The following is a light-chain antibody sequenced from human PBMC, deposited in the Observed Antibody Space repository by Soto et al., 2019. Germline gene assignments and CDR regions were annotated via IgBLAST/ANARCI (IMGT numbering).Light chain of an antibody. J-gene: IGLJ1*01. CDR1: SSDVGGYNY. CDR3: CSYAGSYTFYV. Sequence: ALAQPRSVSGSPGQSVTISCTGTSSDVGGYNYVSWYQQHPGKAPKLMIYDVSKRPSGVPDRFSGSKSGNTASLTISGLQAEDEADYYCCSYAGSYTFYVFGTGTKVTVL. V-gene: IGLV2-11*01. CDR2: DVS.